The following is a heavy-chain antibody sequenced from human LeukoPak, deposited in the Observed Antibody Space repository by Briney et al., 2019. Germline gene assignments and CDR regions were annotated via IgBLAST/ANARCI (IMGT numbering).Heavy chain of an antibody. CDR3: ARVGTTTGGAYDY. Sequence: GASVKVSCKASAYIFTGYHMHWVRQAPGQGLAWMGWINPDSGGTSYAQKFQGRVTMTRDTYVSAAYLDLSGLRSDDTAVYYCARVGTTTGGAYDYWGQGTLVTVSS. CDR1: AYIFTGYH. CDR2: INPDSGGT. V-gene: IGHV1-2*02. J-gene: IGHJ4*02. D-gene: IGHD1-1*01.